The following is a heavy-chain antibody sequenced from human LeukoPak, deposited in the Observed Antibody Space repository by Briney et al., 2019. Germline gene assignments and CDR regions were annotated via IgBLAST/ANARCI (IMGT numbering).Heavy chain of an antibody. CDR1: GFTFSDYY. J-gene: IGHJ6*03. CDR2: ISSSGSTI. Sequence: GGSLRLSCAASGFTFSDYYMSWIRQAPGKGLEWVSYISSSGSTIYYADSVKGRFTISRDNAKNSLYLQMNSLRAEDTAVYYCARDRRYFDWFYYYYMDVWGKGTTVTISS. CDR3: ARDRRYFDWFYYYYMDV. V-gene: IGHV3-11*04. D-gene: IGHD3-9*01.